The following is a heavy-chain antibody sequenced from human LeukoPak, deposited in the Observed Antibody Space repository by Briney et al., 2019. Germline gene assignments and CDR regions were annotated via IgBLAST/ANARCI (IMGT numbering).Heavy chain of an antibody. V-gene: IGHV3-33*06. CDR3: AKDYSIAVPGSDY. Sequence: PGRSLRLSCAASGFIFSSYAMHWVRQAPGKGLEGVAVIWHDGNNKYYADSVKGRFTISRDNSKNTLYLQMNSLRAEDTAVYYCAKDYSIAVPGSDYWGQGTPLTVSS. D-gene: IGHD6-19*01. CDR1: GFIFSSYA. CDR2: IWHDGNNK. J-gene: IGHJ4*02.